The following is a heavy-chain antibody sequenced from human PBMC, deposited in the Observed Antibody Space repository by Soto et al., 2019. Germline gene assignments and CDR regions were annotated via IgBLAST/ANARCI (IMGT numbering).Heavy chain of an antibody. J-gene: IGHJ3*01. Sequence: GGSLRLSCAASGFLFITYGMHWVRQAPGKGLEWVAVIWYDGSNKYYADSVRGRFTISRDNSKDTLYLQMNSLRAEDTAVYYCARAVGPFDFWGQGTMVTVSS. CDR2: IWYDGSNK. CDR1: GFLFITYG. V-gene: IGHV3-33*01. CDR3: ARAVGPFDF.